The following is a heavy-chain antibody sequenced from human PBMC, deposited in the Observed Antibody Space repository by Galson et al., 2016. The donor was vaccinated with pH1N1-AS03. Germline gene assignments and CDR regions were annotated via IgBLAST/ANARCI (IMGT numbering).Heavy chain of an antibody. CDR3: ARDLGGGIIKEAY. D-gene: IGHD3-10*01. CDR1: GYTFTSYG. Sequence: SVKVSCKASGYTFTSYGISWVRQAPGQGLEWMGWISGDNGNTNYAQKFQGRVTMTTDTSTSTAYMELRSLRSDDTVVFYCARDLGGGIIKEAYWGQGTLVTVSS. J-gene: IGHJ4*02. CDR2: ISGDNGNT. V-gene: IGHV1-18*04.